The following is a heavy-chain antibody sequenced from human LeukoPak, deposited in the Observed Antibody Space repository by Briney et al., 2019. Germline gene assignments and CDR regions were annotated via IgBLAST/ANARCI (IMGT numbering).Heavy chain of an antibody. CDR2: IKSKTDGGTT. J-gene: IGHJ6*02. CDR3: TTPADILTGYYYYYGMDV. V-gene: IGHV3-15*01. CDR1: GFTFSNAW. D-gene: IGHD3-9*01. Sequence: SGGSLRLSCAASGFTFSNAWMSWVRQAPGKGLEWVGRIKSKTDGGTTDYAAPVKGRFTISRDDSKNTLYLQMNSLKTADTAVYYCTTPADILTGYYYYYGMDVWGQGTTVTVSS.